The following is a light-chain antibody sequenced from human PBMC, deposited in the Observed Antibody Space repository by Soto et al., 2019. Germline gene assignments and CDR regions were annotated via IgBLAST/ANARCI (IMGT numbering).Light chain of an antibody. J-gene: IGLJ1*01. V-gene: IGLV1-44*01. CDR1: SSNIGSNT. CDR3: AAWDDSLNGRV. CDR2: SNN. Sequence: QSALTQPPSASGTPGRRVTISCSGSSSNIGSNTVNWYQQLPGTAPKLLIYSNNQRPSGVPDRFFGSKSGTSASLAISGLQSEDEADYYCAAWDDSLNGRVFGTGTKVTVL.